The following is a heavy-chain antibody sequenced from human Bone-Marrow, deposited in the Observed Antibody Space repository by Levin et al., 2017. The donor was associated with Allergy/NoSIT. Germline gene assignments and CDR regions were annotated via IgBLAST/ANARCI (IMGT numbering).Heavy chain of an antibody. CDR3: ARRGRSDDMVRGVLDY. V-gene: IGHV3-21*01. D-gene: IGHD3-10*01. CDR2: ISSSSSYI. CDR1: GFTFSSYS. J-gene: IGHJ4*02. Sequence: GGSLRLSCAASGFTFSSYSMNWVRQAPGKGLEWVSSISSSSSYIYYADSVKGRFTISRDNAKNSLYLQMNSLRAEDTAVYYCARRGRSDDMVRGVLDYWGQGTLVTVSS.